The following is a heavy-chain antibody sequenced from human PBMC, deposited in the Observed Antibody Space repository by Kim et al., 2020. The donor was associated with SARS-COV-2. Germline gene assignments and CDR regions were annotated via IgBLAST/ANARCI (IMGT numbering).Heavy chain of an antibody. CDR2: INHSGST. J-gene: IGHJ4*02. V-gene: IGHV4-34*01. D-gene: IGHD1-26*01. Sequence: SETLSLTCAVYGGSFTGYYWSWIRQPPGKGLEWIGEINHSGSTNYNPSLKSRVTISVDTSKNQFSLNLSSVTAADTAVYYCAREPAPIVGANRGDYWGQGTLVTVSS. CDR1: GGSFTGYY. CDR3: AREPAPIVGANRGDY.